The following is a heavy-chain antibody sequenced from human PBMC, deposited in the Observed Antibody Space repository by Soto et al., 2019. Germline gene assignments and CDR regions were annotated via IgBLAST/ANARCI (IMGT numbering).Heavy chain of an antibody. Sequence: SETLSLTCTVSGGSISSYYWSWIRQPPGKGLEWIGYIYYSGSTNYNPSLKSRVTISVDTSKNQFSLKLSSVTAADTAVYYCARHDYGEIYGMDVWGQGTTVTVSS. D-gene: IGHD4-17*01. CDR2: IYYSGST. V-gene: IGHV4-59*01. J-gene: IGHJ6*02. CDR3: ARHDYGEIYGMDV. CDR1: GGSISSYY.